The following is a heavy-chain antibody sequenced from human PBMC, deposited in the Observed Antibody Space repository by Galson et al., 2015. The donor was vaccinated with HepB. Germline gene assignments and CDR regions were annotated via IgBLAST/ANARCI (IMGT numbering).Heavy chain of an antibody. CDR1: GFTFSSYE. J-gene: IGHJ6*02. Sequence: SLRLSCAASGFTFSSYEMNWVRQAPGKGLEWVSYISSSGSTIYYADSVKGRFTISRDNAKNSLYLQMNSLRAEDTAVYYCARGPGAYSEWFRPSYYYYGMDVWGQGTTVTVSS. V-gene: IGHV3-48*03. CDR3: ARGPGAYSEWFRPSYYYYGMDV. D-gene: IGHD3-10*01. CDR2: ISSSGSTI.